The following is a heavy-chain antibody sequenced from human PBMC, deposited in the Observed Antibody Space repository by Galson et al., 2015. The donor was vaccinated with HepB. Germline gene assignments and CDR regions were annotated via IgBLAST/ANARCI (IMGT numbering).Heavy chain of an antibody. CDR2: SKNRAKSYTT. D-gene: IGHD4-11*01. CDR1: GFTFSDHY. J-gene: IGHJ4*02. CDR3: TRVFMTTKHPVDY. Sequence: SLRLSCAASGFTFSDHYMDWVRQAPGKGLEWVGRSKNRAKSYTTEYAASVKGRFTISRDDSESSVFLQMNSLKTEDTAMYYCTRVFMTTKHPVDYWGQGTLVTVSS. V-gene: IGHV3-72*01.